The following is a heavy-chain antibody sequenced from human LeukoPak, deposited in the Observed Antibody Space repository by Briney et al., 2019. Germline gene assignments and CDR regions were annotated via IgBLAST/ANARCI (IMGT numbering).Heavy chain of an antibody. D-gene: IGHD3-10*01. CDR3: ARDMNYYGSGNYWGY. CDR2: ISITSTTI. J-gene: IGHJ4*02. Sequence: PGGSLRLSCAASGFTFSSFSMNWFRQAPGKGLEWVAYISITSTTIYYADSVKGRFTISRDNAKNSLYLQMNSLRDEDTAVYYCARDMNYYGSGNYWGYWGQGTLVTVSS. V-gene: IGHV3-48*02. CDR1: GFTFSSFS.